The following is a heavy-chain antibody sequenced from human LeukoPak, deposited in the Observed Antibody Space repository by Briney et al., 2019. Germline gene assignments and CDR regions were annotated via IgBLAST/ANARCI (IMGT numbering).Heavy chain of an antibody. CDR3: ARVRYYYGSGSYYRFDY. D-gene: IGHD3-10*01. J-gene: IGHJ4*02. CDR1: GGSISSYY. V-gene: IGHV4-59*01. CDR2: IYYSGST. Sequence: PSETLSLTCTVSGGSISSYYWSWIQQPPGKGLEWIGYIYYSGSTNYNPSLKSRVTISVDTSKNQFSLKLSSVTAADTAVYYCARVRYYYGSGSYYRFDYWGQGTLVTVSS.